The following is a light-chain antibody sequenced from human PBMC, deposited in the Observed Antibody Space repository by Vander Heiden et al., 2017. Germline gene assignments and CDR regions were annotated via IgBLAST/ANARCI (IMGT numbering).Light chain of an antibody. V-gene: IGKV1-39*01. Sequence: DIQITQSPSSLSASVGDRVTITCRASQSISSYLNWYQQKPGKAPKLLIYAASSLQSGVLSRFSGSGSGTDFTLTISSLQPEDFATYYCQQSYSTPFTFGPGTKVDIK. CDR1: QSISSY. J-gene: IGKJ3*01. CDR2: AAS. CDR3: QQSYSTPFT.